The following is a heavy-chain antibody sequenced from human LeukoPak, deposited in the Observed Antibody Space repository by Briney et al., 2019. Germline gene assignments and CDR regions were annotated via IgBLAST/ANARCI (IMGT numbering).Heavy chain of an antibody. CDR1: GGSISSYY. D-gene: IGHD4-17*01. V-gene: IGHV4-34*01. J-gene: IGHJ4*02. CDR2: INHSGST. Sequence: SETLSLTCTVSGGSISSYYWSWIRQPPGKGLEWIGEINHSGSTNYNPSLKSRVTISVDTSKNQFSLKLSSVTAADTAVYYCARDGDYVGFGYWGQGTLVTVSS. CDR3: ARDGDYVGFGY.